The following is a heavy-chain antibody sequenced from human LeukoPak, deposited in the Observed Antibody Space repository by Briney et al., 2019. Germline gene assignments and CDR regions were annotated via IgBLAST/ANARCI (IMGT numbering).Heavy chain of an antibody. CDR1: GGTFSSYT. CDR2: IIPILGIA. J-gene: IGHJ4*02. D-gene: IGHD2-21*01. Sequence: SVKVSCKASGGTFSSYTISWVRQAPGQGLEWMGRIIPILGIANYAQKFQGRVTITADKSTSTAHMELSSLRSEDTAVYYCARGPYLLRYFDYWGQGTLVTVSS. CDR3: ARGPYLLRYFDY. V-gene: IGHV1-69*02.